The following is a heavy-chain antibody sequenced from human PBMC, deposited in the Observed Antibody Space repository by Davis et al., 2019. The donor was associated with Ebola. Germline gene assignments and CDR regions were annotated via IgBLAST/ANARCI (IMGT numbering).Heavy chain of an antibody. Sequence: GSLRLSCTVSGGSISNSSYYWGWIRQPPGKGLEWIGTMYYSGSTYYNPSLKSRVTISVDTSKNQFSLKLSSVTAADTAVYYCARDGDYWGQGTLVTVSS. CDR2: MYYSGST. J-gene: IGHJ4*02. CDR1: GGSISNSSYY. V-gene: IGHV4-39*02. CDR3: ARDGDY.